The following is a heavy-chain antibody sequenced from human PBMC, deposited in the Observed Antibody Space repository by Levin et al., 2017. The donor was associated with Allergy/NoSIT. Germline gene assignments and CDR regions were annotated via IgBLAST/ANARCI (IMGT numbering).Heavy chain of an antibody. D-gene: IGHD4-23*01. Sequence: GSLRLSCTISDGSINNNYWSWIRQSPGKGLEWIGYISYAGITAYSPSLKSRLSMSVDTAKNQFSLNLSSLTAADTAVYFCARHIKRTEGGNYFFDPWGQGTLVTVSS. V-gene: IGHV4-59*08. CDR3: ARHIKRTEGGNYFFDP. CDR1: DGSINNNY. CDR2: ISYAGIT. J-gene: IGHJ5*02.